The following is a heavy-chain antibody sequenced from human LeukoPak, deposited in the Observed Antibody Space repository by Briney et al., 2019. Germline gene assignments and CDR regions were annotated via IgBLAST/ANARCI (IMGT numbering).Heavy chain of an antibody. J-gene: IGHJ4*02. V-gene: IGHV5-51*01. CDR1: GYSFTSYW. Sequence: NHGESLKISCKGSGYSFTSYWIGWVRQMPGKGLEWMGIIYSGDSDTRYSPSFQGQVTISADKSISTAYLQWSSLKASDTAMYYCARLKSSGWSQDDYWGQGTLATVSS. CDR2: IYSGDSDT. D-gene: IGHD6-19*01. CDR3: ARLKSSGWSQDDY.